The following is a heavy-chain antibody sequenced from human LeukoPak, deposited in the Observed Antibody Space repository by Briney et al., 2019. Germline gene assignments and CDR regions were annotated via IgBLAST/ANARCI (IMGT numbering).Heavy chain of an antibody. D-gene: IGHD3-22*01. J-gene: IGHJ4*02. Sequence: GGSLRLSCAVSGFTFSNYWMSWVRQAPEKGLGWVANIKHDGSEKSYVDSVKGRFTISRDNAKNSLYLQMNSLRAEDTAMYYCARAGYYYDSGDHPPGDYWGRGTLVTVSS. CDR1: GFTFSNYW. CDR3: ARAGYYYDSGDHPPGDY. V-gene: IGHV3-7*01. CDR2: IKHDGSEK.